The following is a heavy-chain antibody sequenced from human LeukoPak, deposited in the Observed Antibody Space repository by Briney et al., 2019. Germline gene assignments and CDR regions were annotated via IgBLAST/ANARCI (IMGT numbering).Heavy chain of an antibody. CDR2: IYTSGST. V-gene: IGHV4-4*09. CDR3: ARHATGTTWGPFDP. J-gene: IGHJ5*02. D-gene: IGHD1-7*01. Sequence: SETLSITCTVSGGSISGYYWSWIRQPPGKGLEWIGYIYTSGSTNYNPSLKSRVTISVDTSKNQFSLKLTSVTAADTAFYYCARHATGTTWGPFDPWGQGTLVTVSS. CDR1: GGSISGYY.